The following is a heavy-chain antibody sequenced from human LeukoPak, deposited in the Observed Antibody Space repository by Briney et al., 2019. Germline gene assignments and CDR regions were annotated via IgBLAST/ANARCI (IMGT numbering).Heavy chain of an antibody. D-gene: IGHD2-2*01. V-gene: IGHV1-69*13. Sequence: SVKVSCKASGGTFSSYAISWVRQAPGQGLEWMGGIIPIFGTANYAQKFQGRVTITADESTSTAYMELSSLRSEDTAVYYCAREDCSSTSCRYYFDYWGQGTLVTVSS. J-gene: IGHJ4*02. CDR2: IIPIFGTA. CDR1: GGTFSSYA. CDR3: AREDCSSTSCRYYFDY.